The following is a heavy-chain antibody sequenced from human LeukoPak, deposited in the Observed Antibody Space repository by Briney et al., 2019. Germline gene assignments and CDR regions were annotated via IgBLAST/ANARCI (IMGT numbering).Heavy chain of an antibody. CDR3: ARRYGDYGKYLNWFDP. CDR2: IYYSGST. Sequence: SETLSLACTVSGGSISSYYWSWIRQPPGKGLEWIGYIYYSGSTNYNPSLKSRVTISVDTSKNQFSLKLSSVTAADTAVYYCARRYGDYGKYLNWFDPWGQGTLVTVSS. D-gene: IGHD4-17*01. CDR1: GGSISSYY. J-gene: IGHJ5*02. V-gene: IGHV4-59*01.